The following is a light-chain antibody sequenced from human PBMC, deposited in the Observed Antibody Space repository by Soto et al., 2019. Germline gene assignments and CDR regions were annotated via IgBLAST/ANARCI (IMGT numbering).Light chain of an antibody. V-gene: IGKV3-20*01. CDR2: GAS. CDR1: QSVSSSY. CDR3: QQNGSYRT. J-gene: IGKJ1*01. Sequence: EIVLTQSPGTLSLSPGERATLSCRASQSVSSSYFAWYQQKPGQAPRLLMYGASSRATGIPDRFSGSGSGTDFTLTISRLEPEDVAVYYWQQNGSYRTGGQGTKVEIK.